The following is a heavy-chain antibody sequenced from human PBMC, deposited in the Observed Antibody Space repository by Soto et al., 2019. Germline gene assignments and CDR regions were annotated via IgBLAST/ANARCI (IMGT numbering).Heavy chain of an antibody. V-gene: IGHV1-69*12. CDR3: ARPIQYYFDTSAQSPWFDP. Sequence: QVQLVQSGAEVKKPGSSVKVSCKTSGGTFGSYAISWVRQAPGQGLEWMGGIIPIFSTPNNAQKFQGRVTITADESTSTAYMELSSLRSEDTAVYYCARPIQYYFDTSAQSPWFDPWGQGTLVTVSS. J-gene: IGHJ5*02. CDR1: GGTFGSYA. CDR2: IIPIFSTP. D-gene: IGHD3-22*01.